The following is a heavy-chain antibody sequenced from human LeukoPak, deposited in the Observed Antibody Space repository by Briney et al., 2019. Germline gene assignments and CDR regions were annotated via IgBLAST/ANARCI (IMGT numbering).Heavy chain of an antibody. CDR1: GGTFSSYA. V-gene: IGHV1-69*06. D-gene: IGHD6-19*01. Sequence: ASVKVSCKASGGTFSSYAISWVRQAPGQGLEWMGGIIPIFGTANYAQKFQGRVTITADKSTSTAYMELSSLRSEDTAVYYCARVRRSSGWYDHAFDIWGQGTMVTVSS. CDR2: IIPIFGTA. J-gene: IGHJ3*02. CDR3: ARVRRSSGWYDHAFDI.